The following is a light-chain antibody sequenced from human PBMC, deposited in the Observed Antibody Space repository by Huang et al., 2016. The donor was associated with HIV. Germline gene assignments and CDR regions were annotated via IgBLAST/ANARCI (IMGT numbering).Light chain of an antibody. Sequence: DIQLTQSPSSLSASVGDRVTITCQASHDISNYLSWYQHKPGRAPKPLIFDASSLETGVQSRFSGSGSGTYFTLTIASLQPEDVATYYCQHYDDPYTFGQGTKLEIK. V-gene: IGKV1-33*01. J-gene: IGKJ2*01. CDR2: DAS. CDR3: QHYDDPYT. CDR1: HDISNY.